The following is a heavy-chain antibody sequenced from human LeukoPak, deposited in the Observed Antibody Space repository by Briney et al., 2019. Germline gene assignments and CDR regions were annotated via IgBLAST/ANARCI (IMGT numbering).Heavy chain of an antibody. CDR3: ARLSYCGGNCYYFDY. CDR1: GFTVNNNY. J-gene: IGHJ4*02. Sequence: PGGSLRLSCAASGFTVNNNYMTWVRQAPGKGLDWVSVIYSGGSTYYADSVKGRFTISRDNSKNTLYLQMNSLRAEDTAVYYCARLSYCGGNCYYFDYWGQGTLVTVSS. D-gene: IGHD2-21*02. CDR2: IYSGGST. V-gene: IGHV3-53*01.